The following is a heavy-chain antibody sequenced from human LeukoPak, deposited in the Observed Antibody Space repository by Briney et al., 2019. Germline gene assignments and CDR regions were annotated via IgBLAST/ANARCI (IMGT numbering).Heavy chain of an antibody. J-gene: IGHJ4*02. Sequence: SETLSLTCAVYGGSFSGYYWSWIRQPPGKGLEWIGEINHSGSTNYNPSLKSRVTISVDTSKNQFSLKLSSVTAADTAVYYCATIRTVTSNDYWGQGTLVTVSS. CDR1: GGSFSGYY. CDR2: INHSGST. D-gene: IGHD4-17*01. V-gene: IGHV4-34*01. CDR3: ATIRTVTSNDY.